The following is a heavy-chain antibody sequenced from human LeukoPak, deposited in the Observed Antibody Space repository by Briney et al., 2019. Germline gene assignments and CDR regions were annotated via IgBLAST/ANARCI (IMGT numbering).Heavy chain of an antibody. Sequence: SETLSLTCAVYGGSFSGYYWSWIRQPPGKGLEWIGEINHSGSTNYNPSLKSRVTISVDTSKNQFSLKLSSVTAADTAVYYCARGSDYFDYWGQGTLVTVSS. V-gene: IGHV4-34*01. CDR1: GGSFSGYY. CDR2: INHSGST. J-gene: IGHJ4*02. D-gene: IGHD1-26*01. CDR3: ARGSDYFDY.